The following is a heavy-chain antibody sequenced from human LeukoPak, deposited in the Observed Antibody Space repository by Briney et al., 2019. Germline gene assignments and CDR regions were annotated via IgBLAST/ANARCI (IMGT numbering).Heavy chain of an antibody. Sequence: SETLSLTCAVSGGSISSGGYSYNWIRQPPGKGLEWIGYIYNSGSTSYNPSLKSRVTMSVDTSKNQFSLKLSFVTAADTAVYYCARGWGPAYCGGDCHRHFDYWGQGALVTVSS. V-gene: IGHV4-30-4*07. D-gene: IGHD2-21*02. CDR2: IYNSGST. J-gene: IGHJ4*02. CDR3: ARGWGPAYCGGDCHRHFDY. CDR1: GGSISSGGYS.